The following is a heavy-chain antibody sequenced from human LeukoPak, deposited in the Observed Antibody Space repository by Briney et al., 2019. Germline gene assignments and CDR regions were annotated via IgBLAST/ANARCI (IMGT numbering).Heavy chain of an antibody. CDR3: AKDIAGYSYGFAPIEY. CDR1: GFTFSDSW. Sequence: PGGSLRLSCAASGFTFSDSWMSWVRQAPGKGLEWVANMNQDGSEKDYVDSVKGRFTISRDNAKNSLYLQMNSLRGEDTALYYCAKDIAGYSYGFAPIEYRGQGTLVTVSS. CDR2: MNQDGSEK. D-gene: IGHD5-18*01. V-gene: IGHV3-7*03. J-gene: IGHJ4*02.